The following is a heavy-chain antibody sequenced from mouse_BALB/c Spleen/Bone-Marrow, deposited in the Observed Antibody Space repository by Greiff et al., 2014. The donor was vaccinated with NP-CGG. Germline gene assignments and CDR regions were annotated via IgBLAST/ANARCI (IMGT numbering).Heavy chain of an antibody. J-gene: IGHJ3*01. CDR2: IYPSDRYT. CDR1: GYTFTSYW. Sequence: VKLQESGAELVRPGASVKLSCKASGYTFTSYWINWVKQRPGQGLEWIGNIYPSDRYTNYNQKFKDKATLTVDKSSSTAYMQLSSPTSDDSAVDYGTTGTRFDYWGQGTLVTVSA. V-gene: IGHV1-69*02. D-gene: IGHD2-12*01. CDR3: TTGTRFDY.